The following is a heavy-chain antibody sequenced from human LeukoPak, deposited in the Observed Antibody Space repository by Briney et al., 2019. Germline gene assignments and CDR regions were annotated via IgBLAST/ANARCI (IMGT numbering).Heavy chain of an antibody. CDR1: GFTFNDYY. Sequence: TGGSLRLSCAAPGFTFNDYYMSWIRQAPGKGLEWLSYINIGGTNTHYADSVKGRFTISRDNAEKSLYLEMNNLRAEDTAVYYCATDGAGFDTWGQGVLVTVSS. V-gene: IGHV3-11*01. CDR3: ATDGAGFDT. CDR2: INIGGTNT. J-gene: IGHJ5*02.